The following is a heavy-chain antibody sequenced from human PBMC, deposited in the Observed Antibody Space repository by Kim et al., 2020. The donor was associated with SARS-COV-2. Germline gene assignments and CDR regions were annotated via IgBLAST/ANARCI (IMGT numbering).Heavy chain of an antibody. D-gene: IGHD3-9*01. J-gene: IGHJ2*01. CDR2: IYPDDSDT. Sequence: GESLKISCRGFGSGFNDNWVAWVRQMPGKGLEWVGIIYPDDSDTRYSPSFEGQVTLSADKSISTVYLQWTALKASDTAMYYCARLNALAPGVFSGYLDFWGRGTLVSVSS. CDR3: ARLNALAPGVFSGYLDF. V-gene: IGHV5-51*01. CDR1: GSGFNDNW.